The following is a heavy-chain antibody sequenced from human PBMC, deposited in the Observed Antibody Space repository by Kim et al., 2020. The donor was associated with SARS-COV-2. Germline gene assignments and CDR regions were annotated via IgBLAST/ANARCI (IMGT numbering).Heavy chain of an antibody. Sequence: SVKVSCKASGDTFRSYAVSWVRQAPGQGLEWMGRIIPILGTINYAQKFRGRVTITAVRSPSTAYMELTSLRFEDTAIYYCAIEEGYCSGTNCYASRVHPWGQGNLVTVSS. CDR2: IIPILGTI. V-gene: IGHV1-69*04. D-gene: IGHD2-15*01. CDR1: GDTFRSYA. J-gene: IGHJ5*02. CDR3: AIEEGYCSGTNCYASRVHP.